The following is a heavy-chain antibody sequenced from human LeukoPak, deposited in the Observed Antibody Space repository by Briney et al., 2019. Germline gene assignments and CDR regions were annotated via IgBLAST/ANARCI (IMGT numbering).Heavy chain of an antibody. Sequence: GGSLRLSCAASGFTFSSHCMNWVRQAPGKGLEWISYISLSSGTIYYADSVKGRFTISRDNAKNSLYLQMNSLRDEDTAVYYCARDRGYCSGGSCYTYYFDYWGQGTLVTVSS. CDR2: ISLSSGTI. V-gene: IGHV3-48*02. CDR3: ARDRGYCSGGSCYTYYFDY. CDR1: GFTFSSHC. J-gene: IGHJ4*02. D-gene: IGHD2-15*01.